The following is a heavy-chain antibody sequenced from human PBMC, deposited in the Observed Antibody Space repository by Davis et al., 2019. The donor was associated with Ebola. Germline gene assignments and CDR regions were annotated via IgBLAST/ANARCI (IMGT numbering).Heavy chain of an antibody. J-gene: IGHJ6*02. CDR1: GGTFSSYA. CDR2: IIPILGIA. CDR3: ARDLVVRGVIMYYYYGMDV. V-gene: IGHV1-69*04. Sequence: SVKVSCKASGGTFSSYAISWVRQAPGQGLEWMGRIIPILGIANYAQKFQGRVTITADKSTSTAYMELSSLRSEDTAVYYCARDLVVRGVIMYYYYGMDVWGQGTTVTVSS. D-gene: IGHD3-10*01.